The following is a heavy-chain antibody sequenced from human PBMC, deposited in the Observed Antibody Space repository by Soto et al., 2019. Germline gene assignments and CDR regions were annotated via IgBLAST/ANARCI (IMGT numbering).Heavy chain of an antibody. CDR2: IYAINGSQ. CDR1: GYTFGRGG. Sequence: GAPVKGSCKGSGYTFGRGGMPWGRPAPRQGLVWLAWIYAINGSQKYSQTFPGRLTVSRDTSANTAYLQLSGLRFEDTAVYYCARSGGYFFRFDVGGQGTLVTVSS. D-gene: IGHD3-22*01. CDR3: ARSGGYFFRFDV. J-gene: IGHJ4*02. V-gene: IGHV1-3*01.